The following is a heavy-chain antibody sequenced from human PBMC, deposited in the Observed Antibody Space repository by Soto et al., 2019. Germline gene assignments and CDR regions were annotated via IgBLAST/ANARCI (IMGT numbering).Heavy chain of an antibody. Sequence: QVQLVQSGAEVKKPGSSVKVSCKASGGVFRNYAINWVRQAPGQCLEWMGGIIPVFGTADYPQKFQGRVTLTADESTTTAYMELTSLTTEDTAVYFCARDRWGSYSFDSWGQGNLVTVAS. CDR3: ARDRWGSYSFDS. V-gene: IGHV1-69*01. J-gene: IGHJ5*01. CDR2: IIPVFGTA. D-gene: IGHD1-26*01. CDR1: GGVFRNYA.